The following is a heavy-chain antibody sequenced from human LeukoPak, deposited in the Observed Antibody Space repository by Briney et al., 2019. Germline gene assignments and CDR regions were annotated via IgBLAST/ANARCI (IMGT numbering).Heavy chain of an antibody. CDR2: INQDGSEK. CDR3: ARILRSGYSGYACDY. V-gene: IGHV3-7*05. CDR1: GFSFSNYW. D-gene: IGHD5-12*01. Sequence: GGSLRLSCAVSGFSFSNYWMTWVRQAPGKGLEWVANINQDGSEKNYVDSVKGRFTISRDNAKKSLYLQMNSLRAEETAVYFCARILRSGYSGYACDYWGQGALVTVSS. J-gene: IGHJ4*02.